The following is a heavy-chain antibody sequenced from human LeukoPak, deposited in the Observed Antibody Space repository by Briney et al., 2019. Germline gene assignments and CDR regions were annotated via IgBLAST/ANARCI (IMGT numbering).Heavy chain of an antibody. V-gene: IGHV3-21*01. J-gene: IGHJ5*02. D-gene: IGHD3-22*01. CDR3: ALREPLGLFPRRGT. CDR2: ISSSSSYI. Sequence: GGSLRLSCAASGFTFSSYSMNWVRQAPGKGLEWVSSISSSSSYIYYADSVKGRFTISRDNAKNSLYLQMNSLRAEDTAVYYCALREPLGLFPRRGTWGQGTLVTVSS. CDR1: GFTFSSYS.